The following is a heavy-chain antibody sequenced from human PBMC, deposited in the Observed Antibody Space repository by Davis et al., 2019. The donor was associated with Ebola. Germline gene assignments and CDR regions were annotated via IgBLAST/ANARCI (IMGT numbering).Heavy chain of an antibody. V-gene: IGHV3-30*03. J-gene: IGHJ4*02. CDR2: ISHDGVKK. Sequence: GESLKISCAASGFSFSSYGMLWVRQAPGKGLDWVASISHDGVKKDYEDSVKGRFTISRDNSDNTLYLQMDSLRAADTAVYYCVRTYGGNAGRFDNWGQGALITVSS. CDR3: VRTYGGNAGRFDN. D-gene: IGHD4/OR15-4a*01. CDR1: GFSFSSYG.